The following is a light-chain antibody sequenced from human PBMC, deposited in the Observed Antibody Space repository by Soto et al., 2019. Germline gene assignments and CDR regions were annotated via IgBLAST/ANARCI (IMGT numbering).Light chain of an antibody. CDR1: QTIGSW. Sequence: DIQMTQSPSSVSASIGDRVTITCRASQTIGSWLAWYQQKPGRAPTLLIYASSSLQSGVPSRFIGSEFRINYTLTLTSLQAEDSATHYCQQANSFPFTFAPGTKVDI. J-gene: IGKJ3*01. CDR2: ASS. CDR3: QQANSFPFT. V-gene: IGKV1-12*02.